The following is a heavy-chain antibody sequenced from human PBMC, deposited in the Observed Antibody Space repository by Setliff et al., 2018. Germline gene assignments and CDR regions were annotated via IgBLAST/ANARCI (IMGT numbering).Heavy chain of an antibody. D-gene: IGHD1-26*01. Sequence: SETLSLTCTVSGGSISSYYWSWIRQPPGKGLEWIGYIYYSGSTNYNPSLRSRVTISVDTSKNQFSLKLSSVTAADTAVYYCARLSYRGSGAFDIWGQGTMVTVSS. V-gene: IGHV4-59*01. CDR2: IYYSGST. CDR1: GGSISSYY. J-gene: IGHJ3*02. CDR3: ARLSYRGSGAFDI.